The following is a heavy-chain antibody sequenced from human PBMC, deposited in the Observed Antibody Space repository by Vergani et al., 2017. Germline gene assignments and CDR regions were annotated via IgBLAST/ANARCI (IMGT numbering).Heavy chain of an antibody. CDR3: ARVDTQVPATSHFYYMDV. CDR2: FFYSGTT. J-gene: IGHJ6*03. D-gene: IGHD6-25*01. CDR1: GGSISSGDHC. Sequence: QVQLQESGPGVVKPSQTLSLTCAVSGGSISSGDHCWTWVRQRPGKGLEWIGYFFYSGTTYDNPSLRSRLTISVDTSQTQFSLKLRSVTAAGPAVYYCARVDTQVPATSHFYYMDVWGKGTTVVVSS. V-gene: IGHV4-31*11.